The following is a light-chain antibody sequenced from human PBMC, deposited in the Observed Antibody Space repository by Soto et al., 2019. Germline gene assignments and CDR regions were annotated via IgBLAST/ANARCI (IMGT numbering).Light chain of an antibody. CDR3: QHYNNWPRWK. CDR1: QSVSSN. J-gene: IGKJ1*01. CDR2: GAS. V-gene: IGKV3-15*01. Sequence: EIVMTQSPATLSVSPGERATLSCRASQSVSSNLAWYQQKPGQAPRLLIYGASTRATGIPARFSGSGSGTEFTLTISSLQSEEFAVYYCQHYNNWPRWKFGKGTKVDIK.